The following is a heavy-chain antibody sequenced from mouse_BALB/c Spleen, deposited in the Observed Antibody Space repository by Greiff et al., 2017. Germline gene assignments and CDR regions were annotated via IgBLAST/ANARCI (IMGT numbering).Heavy chain of an antibody. J-gene: IGHJ4*01. V-gene: IGHV1-31*01. CDR3: ARSHGTRTLYYAMDY. CDR2: INPYNGAT. D-gene: IGHD2-1*01. Sequence: VQLQQSGPELVKPGASVKISCKASGYSFTGYYMHWVKQSHVKSLEWIGRINPYNGATSYNQNFKDKASLTVDKSSSTAYMELHSLTSEDSAVYYCARSHGTRTLYYAMDYWGQGTSVTVSS. CDR1: GYSFTGYY.